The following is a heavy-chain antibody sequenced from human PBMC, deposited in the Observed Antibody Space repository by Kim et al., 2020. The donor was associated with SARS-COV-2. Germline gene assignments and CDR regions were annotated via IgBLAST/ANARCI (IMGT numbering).Heavy chain of an antibody. J-gene: IGHJ5*02. CDR3: ARDQQLGYNWFDP. V-gene: IGHV3-11*01. D-gene: IGHD6-6*01. Sequence: YADSVKGRFTTSRDNAKNSLYLQMNSLRAEDTAVYYCARDQQLGYNWFDPWGQGTLVTVSS.